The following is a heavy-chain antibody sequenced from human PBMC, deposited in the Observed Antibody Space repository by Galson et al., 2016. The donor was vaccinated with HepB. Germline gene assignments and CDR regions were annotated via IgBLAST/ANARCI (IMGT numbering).Heavy chain of an antibody. CDR3: ASGDTTGFFLLRH. CDR2: FDPEDGET. J-gene: IGHJ4*02. D-gene: IGHD3-22*01. Sequence: SVKVSCKVSGYTLTDLSMHWVRQAPGKGLEWMGGFDPEDGETIYAQKFQGRFTMTADTSTDTAYMDLSSLRYEDTAIYFCASGDTTGFFLLRHWGQGTLVAVSS. V-gene: IGHV1-24*01. CDR1: GYTLTDLS.